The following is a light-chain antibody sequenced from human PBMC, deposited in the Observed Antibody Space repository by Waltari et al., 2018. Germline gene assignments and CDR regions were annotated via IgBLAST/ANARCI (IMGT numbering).Light chain of an antibody. CDR3: QQYSTPYT. CDR1: QSVRDNY. V-gene: IGKV3-20*01. J-gene: IGKJ2*01. Sequence: ETVLTQSPGTLSLSPGERATLSCRASQSVRDNYLAWYQHKPGQAPRLLIYDASSRATGIPDRFSGSGSGTDFTLTISRLEPEDFAVYYCQQYSTPYTFGQGTKLE. CDR2: DAS.